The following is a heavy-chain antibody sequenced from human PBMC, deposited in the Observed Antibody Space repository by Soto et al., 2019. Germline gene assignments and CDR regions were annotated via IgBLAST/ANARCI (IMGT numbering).Heavy chain of an antibody. CDR3: TTDQYYYGSGSHDY. J-gene: IGHJ4*02. D-gene: IGHD3-10*01. Sequence: PGGSLRLSCAASGIIFSNAWMHWVRQAPGKGLEWVGRIKSKTDGGTTDYAAPVKGRFTISRDDSKNTPYLQMNSLKTEDTAVYYCTTDQYYYGSGSHDYWGQGTLVTVSS. V-gene: IGHV3-15*01. CDR2: IKSKTDGGTT. CDR1: GIIFSNAW.